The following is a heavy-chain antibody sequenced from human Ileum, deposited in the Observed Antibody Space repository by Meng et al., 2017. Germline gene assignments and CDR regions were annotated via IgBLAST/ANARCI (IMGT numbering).Heavy chain of an antibody. CDR1: GDSVSGNSGA. D-gene: IGHD6-13*01. CDR2: TYYKSKWYN. Sequence: QVQLQQSGPGLVKPSQTRSRTCAISGDSVSGNSGAWNWIRQSPSRGLECLGRTYYKSKWYNEYAESVKSRITISPDTSKNQFSLQLNSVTPEDTAVYYCARGWAAAGFDYWGQGTLVTVPS. J-gene: IGHJ4*02. V-gene: IGHV6-1*01. CDR3: ARGWAAAGFDY.